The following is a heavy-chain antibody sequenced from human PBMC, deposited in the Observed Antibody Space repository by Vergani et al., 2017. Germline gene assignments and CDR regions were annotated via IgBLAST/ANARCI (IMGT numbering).Heavy chain of an antibody. CDR1: GYTFSNYY. D-gene: IGHD3-9*01. V-gene: IGHV1-46*03. J-gene: IGHJ4*02. CDR2: INPSGGDT. CDR3: ARGDYGILSGYRY. Sequence: VQVVQSGAAVKKSGASVKVSCKTSGYTFSNYYMHWVRHAPGQGLEWMGIINPSGGDTNYAQKFQGRVTMTRDTYTSTVYMELSSLRSEDTAIYYCARGDYGILSGYRYWGQGTLVTVSA.